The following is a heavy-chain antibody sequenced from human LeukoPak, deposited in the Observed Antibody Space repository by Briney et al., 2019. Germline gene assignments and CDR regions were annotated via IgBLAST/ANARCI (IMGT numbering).Heavy chain of an antibody. CDR1: GFTFRNYG. CDR2: IRYDGSNR. J-gene: IGHJ4*02. V-gene: IGHV3-30*02. Sequence: GGSLRLSCAASGFTFRNYGMHWVRQAPGKGLEWVAFIRYDGSNRYYADSVKGRFTISRDNSKDTLYLQMNSLRGEDTAMYYCAKGYSGYDVTLDYWGQGNLVTVSS. CDR3: AKGYSGYDVTLDY. D-gene: IGHD5-12*01.